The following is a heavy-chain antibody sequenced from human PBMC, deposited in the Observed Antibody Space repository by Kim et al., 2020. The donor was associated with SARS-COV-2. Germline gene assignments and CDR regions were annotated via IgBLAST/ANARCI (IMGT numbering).Heavy chain of an antibody. J-gene: IGHJ4*02. CDR3: AKSSRTFSPYYFDF. V-gene: IGHV3-23*01. Sequence: YADSVKGRFTISRDDSKNTLSLQMHSLRAEDTAVYYCAKSSRTFSPYYFDFWGQGTLVTVSS. D-gene: IGHD3-3*01.